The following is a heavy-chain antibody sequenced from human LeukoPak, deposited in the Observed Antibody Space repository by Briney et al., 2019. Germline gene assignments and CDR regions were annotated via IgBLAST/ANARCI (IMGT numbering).Heavy chain of an antibody. CDR2: IYPGDSDT. D-gene: IGHD3-9*01. Sequence: GESLKISCKGSGYSFTSYWIGWVRQMPGKGLEWMGIIYPGDSDTRYSPSFQGQVTISADKSISTAYLQWSSLKASDTAMYYCARLPHEDDILAWFDPWGQGTLVTVSS. J-gene: IGHJ5*02. CDR3: ARLPHEDDILAWFDP. CDR1: GYSFTSYW. V-gene: IGHV5-51*01.